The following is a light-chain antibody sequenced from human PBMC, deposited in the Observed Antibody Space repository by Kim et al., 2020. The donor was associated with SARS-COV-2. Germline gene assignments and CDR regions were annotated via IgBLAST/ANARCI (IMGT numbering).Light chain of an antibody. CDR3: QQFQSYPYT. Sequence: SASLEDRVTIASRASQGINSFITWFQQKPGKAPEHLIYAASTLQSGVPSRFSGSGSGTEYSLTITGLQPEDFATYFCQQFQSYPYTFGQGTKLEI. CDR2: AAS. J-gene: IGKJ2*01. CDR1: QGINSF. V-gene: IGKV1-9*01.